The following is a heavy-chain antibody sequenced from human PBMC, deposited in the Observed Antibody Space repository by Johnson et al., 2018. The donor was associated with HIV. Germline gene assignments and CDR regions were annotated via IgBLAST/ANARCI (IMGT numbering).Heavy chain of an antibody. Sequence: VQLVESGGGLVQPGRSLRLSCAASGFTFDDYAMHWVRQAPGKGLEWVSGISWNSGSIGYADSVKGRFPIFRDNAKTSLYLQMNSLRAEDTAVYYCASAANVVLPAGTFDIWGRGTMVTVSS. D-gene: IGHD2-2*01. CDR2: ISWNSGSI. J-gene: IGHJ3*02. CDR3: ASAANVVLPAGTFDI. V-gene: IGHV3-9*01. CDR1: GFTFDDYA.